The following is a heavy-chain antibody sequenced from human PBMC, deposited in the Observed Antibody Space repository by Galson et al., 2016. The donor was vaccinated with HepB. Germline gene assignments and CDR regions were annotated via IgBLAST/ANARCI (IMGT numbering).Heavy chain of an antibody. CDR2: IYYGGST. Sequence: LRLSCAASGFTVSSNYMSWVRQAPGKGLEWIGYIYYGGSTNYNPSLKSRVTISVDTSKNQFSLKLSSVTAADTAVYYCARVRNYYDSSGYKHYFDYWGQGTLVTVSS. CDR1: GFTVSSNY. CDR3: ARVRNYYDSSGYKHYFDY. D-gene: IGHD3-22*01. V-gene: IGHV4-59*02. J-gene: IGHJ4*02.